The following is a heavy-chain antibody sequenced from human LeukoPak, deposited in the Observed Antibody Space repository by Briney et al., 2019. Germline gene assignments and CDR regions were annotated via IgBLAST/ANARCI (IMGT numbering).Heavy chain of an antibody. J-gene: IGHJ4*02. Sequence: PAGSLTLSCAAYGSTFSRYWMHWVRQAPGKGLVWVSRVKSGGSDTIYADSVKGRFTISRDNAKNTLYLQMDSLRAEDTAVYYCTTGIGNYYYYWGQGTLVTVAS. V-gene: IGHV3-74*01. CDR1: GSTFSRYW. D-gene: IGHD3-10*01. CDR2: VKSGGSDT. CDR3: TTGIGNYYYY.